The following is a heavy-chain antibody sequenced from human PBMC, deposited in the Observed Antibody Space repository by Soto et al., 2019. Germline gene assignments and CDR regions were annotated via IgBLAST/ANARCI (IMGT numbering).Heavy chain of an antibody. D-gene: IGHD3-10*01. CDR3: AGYKSGTMFDS. V-gene: IGHV4-39*01. CDR1: GDSVSRSKSY. CDR2: MSYGGTT. J-gene: IGHJ4*02. Sequence: QVQLQESGPGLVKPSDTLSLTCTVSGDSVSRSKSYWGWIRQPPGKGLEWIGSMSYGGTTYFNPSLKSRVPISIDASKNQFSLKVTSVTAADTAVYHCAGYKSGTMFDSWGQGALVTVSS.